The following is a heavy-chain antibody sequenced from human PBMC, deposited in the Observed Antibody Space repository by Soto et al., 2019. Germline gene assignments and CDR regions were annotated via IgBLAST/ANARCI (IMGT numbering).Heavy chain of an antibody. D-gene: IGHD1-20*01. CDR1: GYSFSDYD. V-gene: IGHV1-8*01. Sequence: QVQLVQSGAEVKKPGASVKVSCKASGYSFSDYDINWVRQATGQGPEWMGWMNPNSGNTGYAQKFQGRVTMTRNTSITTAYMELSSLGSEDTAFYYCARDNRYNWNDEGWFDPWGQGTLVTVSS. CDR3: ARDNRYNWNDEGWFDP. J-gene: IGHJ5*02. CDR2: MNPNSGNT.